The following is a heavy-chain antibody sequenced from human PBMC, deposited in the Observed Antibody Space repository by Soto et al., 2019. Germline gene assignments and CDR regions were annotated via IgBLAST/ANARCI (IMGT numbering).Heavy chain of an antibody. J-gene: IGHJ4*02. Sequence: GASVKVSCKASGYTFTTYAMHWVRQAPGQRLEWMGWINVGNGNTKYSQKFQGRVTITRDTSASTAYMELSSLRSEDTAVYYCARADYYYLDYWGQGTLVTVSS. CDR1: GYTFTTYA. CDR3: ARADYYYLDY. V-gene: IGHV1-3*01. D-gene: IGHD3-10*01. CDR2: INVGNGNT.